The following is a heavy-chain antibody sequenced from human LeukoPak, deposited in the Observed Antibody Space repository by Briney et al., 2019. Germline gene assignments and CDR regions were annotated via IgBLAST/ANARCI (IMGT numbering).Heavy chain of an antibody. CDR2: INHSGST. J-gene: IGHJ4*02. CDR1: GGSFSGYY. V-gene: IGHV4-34*01. D-gene: IGHD3-10*01. CDR3: ARGEGYGSGSYQKYYFDY. Sequence: PSETLSLTCAVYGGSFSGYYWSWIRQPPGKGLEWIGEINHSGSTNYNPSLKSRVTISVDTSKNQFSLKLSSVTAADTAMYYCARGEGYGSGSYQKYYFDYWGQGTLVTVSS.